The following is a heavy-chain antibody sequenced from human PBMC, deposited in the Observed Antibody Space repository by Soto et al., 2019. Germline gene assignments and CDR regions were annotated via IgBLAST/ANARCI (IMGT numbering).Heavy chain of an antibody. J-gene: IGHJ6*02. Sequence: SGTLSLTCAVYGGSFSGYYWSWIRQPPGKGLEWIGEINHSGSTNYNPSLKSRVTISVDTSKNQFSLKLSSVTAADTAVYYCARGGVFTTATQAYYYGSGSYLRFHYYYYGMDVWGQGTTVTVS. CDR1: GGSFSGYY. CDR2: INHSGST. CDR3: ARGGVFTTATQAYYYGSGSYLRFHYYYYGMDV. D-gene: IGHD3-10*01. V-gene: IGHV4-34*01.